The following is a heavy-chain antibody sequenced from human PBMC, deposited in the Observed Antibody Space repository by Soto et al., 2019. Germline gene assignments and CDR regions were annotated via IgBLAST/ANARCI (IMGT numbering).Heavy chain of an antibody. V-gene: IGHV1-69*12. Sequence: QVQLVQSGAEVKKPGSSVRVSCQASGGTFSCYVISWVRQAPGQGLEWMGGIMPIFGTITYAQRFQGRVKLTADESTSTAYMELSGLRSEYTATYYCARLPRLVLATLEGGLDVWGQGTTVTV. D-gene: IGHD5-12*01. J-gene: IGHJ6*02. CDR2: IMPIFGTI. CDR1: GGTFSCYV. CDR3: ARLPRLVLATLEGGLDV.